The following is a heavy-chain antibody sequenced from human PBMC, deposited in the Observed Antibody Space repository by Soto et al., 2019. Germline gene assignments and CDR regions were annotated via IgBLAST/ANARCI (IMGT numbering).Heavy chain of an antibody. CDR2: IYYSGST. Sequence: PSETLSLTCTVSGGSISSYYWSWIRQPPGKGLEWIGYIYYSGSTNYNPSLKSRVTISVDTSKNQFSLKLSSVTAADTAVYYCARHISNYYGSGSYWDYYGMDVWGQGTTVT. V-gene: IGHV4-59*08. CDR3: ARHISNYYGSGSYWDYYGMDV. J-gene: IGHJ6*02. D-gene: IGHD3-10*01. CDR1: GGSISSYY.